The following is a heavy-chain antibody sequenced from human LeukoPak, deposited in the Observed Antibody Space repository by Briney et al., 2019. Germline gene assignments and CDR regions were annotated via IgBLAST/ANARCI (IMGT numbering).Heavy chain of an antibody. CDR2: ITSNTRYI. V-gene: IGHV3-21*01. Sequence: PGGSLRLSCAASGFTFSSYTMNWVRQAPGKGLEWVSSITSNTRYIFYADSVKGRFTISRDNAKKSLYLQMNSLRAEDTAVYYCARDDGGNFNYAFDIWGQGTMVTVSS. J-gene: IGHJ3*02. CDR1: GFTFSSYT. CDR3: ARDDGGNFNYAFDI. D-gene: IGHD4-23*01.